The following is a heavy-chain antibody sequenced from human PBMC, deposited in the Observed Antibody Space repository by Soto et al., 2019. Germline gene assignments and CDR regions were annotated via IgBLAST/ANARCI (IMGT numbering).Heavy chain of an antibody. CDR3: ARGPITTNPRFDP. D-gene: IGHD3-22*01. CDR1: GSSITSNDW. V-gene: IGHV4-4*02. J-gene: IGHJ5*02. Sequence: ASETLSLTCAVSGSSITSNDWWNWVRQTPGKGPEWIGEINHSGSTNYNPSLKSRVTISVDTSKNQFSLKLSSVTAADTAVYYCARGPITTNPRFDPWGQGTLVTVSS. CDR2: INHSGST.